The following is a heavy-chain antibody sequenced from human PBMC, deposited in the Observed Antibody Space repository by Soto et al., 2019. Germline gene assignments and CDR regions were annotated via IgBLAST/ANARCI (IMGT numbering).Heavy chain of an antibody. CDR3: ARWDHDYGYLDV. D-gene: IGHD4-17*01. V-gene: IGHV6-1*01. Sequence: QVQLQQSGPGLVKPSQTLSLTCDISGDSVSSNRGAWTWIRQSPSRGLEWLGRTYYRSKWYNEYGLSVKSRITINADTCKNQFSLQLNSVTPEDAAVYYCARWDHDYGYLDVWGQGTLVIVSS. J-gene: IGHJ4*02. CDR2: TYYRSKWYN. CDR1: GDSVSSNRGA.